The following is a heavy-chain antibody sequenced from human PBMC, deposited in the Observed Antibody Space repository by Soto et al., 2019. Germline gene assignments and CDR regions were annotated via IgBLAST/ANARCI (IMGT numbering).Heavy chain of an antibody. CDR3: ARGRGSNYDFWSGYLDY. CDR1: GFTFSSYA. CDR2: IWYDGSNK. V-gene: IGHV3-33*01. Sequence: QVQLVESGGGVVQPGRSLRLSCVASGFTFSSYAMHWVRQAPGKGLEWVAIIWYDGSNKYYADSVKGRFTISRDNSKNMLCLQMRSLRAEDTAVYYCARGRGSNYDFWSGYLDYWGQGTLVTVSS. D-gene: IGHD3-3*01. J-gene: IGHJ4*02.